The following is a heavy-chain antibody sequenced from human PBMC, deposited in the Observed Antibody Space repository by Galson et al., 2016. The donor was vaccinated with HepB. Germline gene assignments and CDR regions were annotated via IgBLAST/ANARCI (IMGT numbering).Heavy chain of an antibody. J-gene: IGHJ4*02. CDR2: IDSAGDT. CDR1: GFIFSDYD. Sequence: SLRLSCAASGFIFSDYDMHWVRQVTGKSLEWASAIDSAGDTFYPGSVKGRFTISRENAKNSLYLQMNGLRAGDTAVYYCARALLGGGAGGSDTVAVPSAMDHWGQGTLVTVSS. CDR3: ARALLGGGAGGSDTVAVPSAMDH. D-gene: IGHD2-2*01. V-gene: IGHV3-13*01.